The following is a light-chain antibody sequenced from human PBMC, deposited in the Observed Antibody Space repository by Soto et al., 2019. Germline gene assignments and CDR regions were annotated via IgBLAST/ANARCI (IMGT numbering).Light chain of an antibody. J-gene: IGKJ1*01. V-gene: IGKV1-12*01. Sequence: DIQMTQSPSSVSAAVGDRVTITCRASQGISNWLAWYQQKPGIAPKLLIYAASTLQSGVPSRFNGTGSGTDFTLTISSLEPEDFATYYCQQANSFPPWTFGQGTKVEIK. CDR1: QGISNW. CDR2: AAS. CDR3: QQANSFPPWT.